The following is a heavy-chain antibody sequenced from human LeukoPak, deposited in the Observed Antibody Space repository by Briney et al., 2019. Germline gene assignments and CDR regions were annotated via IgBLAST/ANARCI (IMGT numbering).Heavy chain of an antibody. V-gene: IGHV4-4*07. CDR2: IYTSGTT. CDR1: GGSISSYY. CDR3: ARWDGDGYNFPNDAFDI. J-gene: IGHJ3*02. D-gene: IGHD5-24*01. Sequence: SETLSLTCTVSGGSISSYYWSWIRQPAGKGLEWIGRIYTSGTTHYNPSLKSRVTMSVDTSKNQFSLKLSSVTAADTAVYYCARWDGDGYNFPNDAFDIWGQGTMVTVSS.